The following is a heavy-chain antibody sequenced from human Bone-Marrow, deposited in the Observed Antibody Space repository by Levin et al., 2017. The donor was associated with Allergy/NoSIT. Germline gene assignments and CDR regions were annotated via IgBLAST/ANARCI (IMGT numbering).Heavy chain of an antibody. CDR3: TTYSSSWYYFDY. Sequence: GGSLRLSCVASGITFSNAWLSWSRQAPGKGLEWVGRIKSKTDGGTVEYAAPVKGRFTISRDDPKNTLYLQMNSLQTEDTAVYVCTTYSSSWYYFDYWGQGTLATVSS. V-gene: IGHV3-15*01. D-gene: IGHD6-13*01. CDR1: GITFSNAW. CDR2: IKSKTDGGTV. J-gene: IGHJ4*02.